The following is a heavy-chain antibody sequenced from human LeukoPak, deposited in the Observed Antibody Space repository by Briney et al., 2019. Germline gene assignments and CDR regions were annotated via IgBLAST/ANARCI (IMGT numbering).Heavy chain of an antibody. V-gene: IGHV4-39*01. Sequence: PSETLSLTCTVSGGSISSSSYYWGWIRQPPGKGLEWIGSIYYSGSTYYNPSLKSRVTISVDTSKNQFSLKLSSVTAADTAVYYCARLRILNVPFDYWGQGTLVTVSS. CDR2: IYYSGST. J-gene: IGHJ4*02. CDR1: GGSISSSSYY. D-gene: IGHD2-8*01. CDR3: ARLRILNVPFDY.